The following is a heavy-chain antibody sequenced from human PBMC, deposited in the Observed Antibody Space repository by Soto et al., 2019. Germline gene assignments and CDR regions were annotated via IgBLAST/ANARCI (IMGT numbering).Heavy chain of an antibody. CDR3: AKEHIVPAAITQYYYYGMDV. Sequence: GGSLRLSCAASGFTFSSYAMSWVRQAPGKGLEWVSAISGSGGSTYYADSVKGRFTISRDNSKNTVYLQMNSLRAEDTAVYYCAKEHIVPAAITQYYYYGMDVWGQGTTVTVSS. D-gene: IGHD2-2*02. V-gene: IGHV3-23*01. CDR1: GFTFSSYA. J-gene: IGHJ6*02. CDR2: ISGSGGST.